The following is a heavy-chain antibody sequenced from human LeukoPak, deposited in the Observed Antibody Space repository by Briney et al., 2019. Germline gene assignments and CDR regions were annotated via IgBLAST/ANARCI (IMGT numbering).Heavy chain of an antibody. J-gene: IGHJ4*02. V-gene: IGHV3-23*01. CDR3: AKRLLSSINWYNFDY. Sequence: GGSLRLSCAASGFTFSSYVMSWVRQAPGKGLEWVSSFSDSGSTYYADSVKGRFTISRDNSKNTLYLQMNSLRADDTAVYFCAKRLLSSINWYNFDYWGQGTLVTVSS. D-gene: IGHD1/OR15-1a*01. CDR2: FSDSGST. CDR1: GFTFSSYV.